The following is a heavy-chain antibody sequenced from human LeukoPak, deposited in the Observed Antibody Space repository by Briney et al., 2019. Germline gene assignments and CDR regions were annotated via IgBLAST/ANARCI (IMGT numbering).Heavy chain of an antibody. CDR2: IYSGGST. V-gene: IGHV3-66*01. J-gene: IGHJ3*02. CDR1: GFTVSSNY. D-gene: IGHD3-10*01. Sequence: GGSLRLSCAASGFTVSSNYMSWVRQAPGKGLEWVSVIYSGGSTYYADSVKGRFTISRDNSKNTLYLQMNSLRAEDTAVYYCARGWIGYYYGSGSYYLTPFDIWGQGTMVTVSS. CDR3: ARGWIGYYYGSGSYYLTPFDI.